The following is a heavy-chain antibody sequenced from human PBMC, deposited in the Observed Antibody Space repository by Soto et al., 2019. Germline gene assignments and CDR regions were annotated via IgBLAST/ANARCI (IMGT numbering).Heavy chain of an antibody. D-gene: IGHD3-10*01. CDR2: INAGNGNT. CDR3: ARLLSFGELTLDS. Sequence: QVQLVQSGAEVKKPGASVKVSCKASGYSFTTYAIHWVRQAPGQRFEWIGWINAGNGNTKYSQKFQGRVPITRDTSATTTYMELSSLRSEDTAVYYCARLLSFGELTLDSWGQGSLVTVSS. CDR1: GYSFTTYA. J-gene: IGHJ4*02. V-gene: IGHV1-3*01.